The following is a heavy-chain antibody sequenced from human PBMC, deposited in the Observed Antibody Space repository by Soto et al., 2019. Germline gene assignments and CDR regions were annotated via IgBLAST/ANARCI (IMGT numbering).Heavy chain of an antibody. CDR2: INHSGST. CDR3: ARGPVLRFLRGPPDY. J-gene: IGHJ4*02. Sequence: SETLSLTCAVYGGSFSGYYWSWIRQPPGKGLEWIGEINHSGSTNYNPSLKSRVTISVDTSKNQFSLKLSSVTAADTAVYYCARGPVLRFLRGPPDYWGQGTLVTVSS. V-gene: IGHV4-34*01. CDR1: GGSFSGYY. D-gene: IGHD3-3*01.